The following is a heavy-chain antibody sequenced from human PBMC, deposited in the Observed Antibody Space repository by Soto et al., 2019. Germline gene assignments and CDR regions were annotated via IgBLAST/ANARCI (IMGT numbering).Heavy chain of an antibody. CDR3: ARQHMQWLDPRGYFDY. V-gene: IGHV3-11*01. D-gene: IGHD6-19*01. Sequence: GGSLRLSCAASGFTFSDYYMSWIRQAPGKGLEWVSYISSSGSTIYYADSVKGRFTISRDNAKNSLYLQMNSLRAEDTAVYYCARQHMQWLDPRGYFDYWGQGTLVTVSS. CDR2: ISSSGSTI. J-gene: IGHJ4*02. CDR1: GFTFSDYY.